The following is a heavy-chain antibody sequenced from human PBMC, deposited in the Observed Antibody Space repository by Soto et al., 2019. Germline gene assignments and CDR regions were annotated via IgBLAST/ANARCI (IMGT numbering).Heavy chain of an antibody. V-gene: IGHV3-33*01. Sequence: HPGGSLRLSCAASGFTFSSYGMHWVRQAPGKGLEWVAVIWYDGSNKYYADSVKGRFTISRGNSKNTLYLQMNSLRAEDTAVYYCARDLEEERDYYGMDVWGQGTTVTVSS. CDR2: IWYDGSNK. CDR1: GFTFSSYG. J-gene: IGHJ6*02. D-gene: IGHD1-1*01. CDR3: ARDLEEERDYYGMDV.